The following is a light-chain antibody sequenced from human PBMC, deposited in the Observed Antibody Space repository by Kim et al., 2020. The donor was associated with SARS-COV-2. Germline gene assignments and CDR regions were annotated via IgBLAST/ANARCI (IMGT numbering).Light chain of an antibody. CDR2: GAS. J-gene: IGKJ2*01. V-gene: IGKV3-20*01. CDR1: QSVSSSY. Sequence: EIVLTQSPGTLSLSPGERATLSCRASQSVSSSYLAWYQQKPGQAPRLLIYGASSRATGIAARFSGSGSGTDFTLTISRLEPEDFAVYYCQQYGSSPVYTFGQGTKLEI. CDR3: QQYGSSPVYT.